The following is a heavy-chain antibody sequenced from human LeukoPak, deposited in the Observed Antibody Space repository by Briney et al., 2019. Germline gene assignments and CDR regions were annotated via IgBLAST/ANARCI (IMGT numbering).Heavy chain of an antibody. J-gene: IGHJ5*02. Sequence: PSETLSLTCTVSGGSISSYYWNWIRQSPGKGLEWIGYVYNRGTTVYNPSLKSRVTISVDTSRSQFSLNLRSVTSADTAVYYCARSPGFVDTASGEWFDPWGQGVLVTVSS. CDR1: GGSISSYY. CDR3: ARSPGFVDTASGEWFDP. CDR2: VYNRGTT. D-gene: IGHD5-18*01. V-gene: IGHV4-59*01.